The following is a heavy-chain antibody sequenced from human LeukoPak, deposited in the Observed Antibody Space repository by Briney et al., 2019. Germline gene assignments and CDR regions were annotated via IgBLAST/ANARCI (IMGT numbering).Heavy chain of an antibody. J-gene: IGHJ4*02. CDR3: ARGVYIAAAQYAY. V-gene: IGHV4-59*01. Sequence: SETLSLTCTVSGGSISIYYWSWIRQPPGKGLEWIGYIYYSGTTNYNPSLKSRVTISVDTSKNQFSLKLSSVTAADTAVYYCARGVYIAAAQYAYWGQGTLVTVSS. D-gene: IGHD6-13*01. CDR1: GGSISIYY. CDR2: IYYSGTT.